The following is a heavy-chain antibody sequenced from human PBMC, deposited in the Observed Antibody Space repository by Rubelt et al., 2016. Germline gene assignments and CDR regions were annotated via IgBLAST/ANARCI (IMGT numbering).Heavy chain of an antibody. J-gene: IGHJ4*02. CDR2: IYYSGST. CDR1: GGSISSYY. D-gene: IGHD6-13*01. Sequence: QVQLQESGPGLVRPSETLSLTCTVSGGSISSYYWSWIRQPPGKGLEWMGYIYYSGSTNYNPSLKSRVTISKDTSKNQFSLKLSSVTAADTAVYYCARTGYSGSWSYFDYWGQGTLVTVSS. V-gene: IGHV4-59*01. CDR3: ARTGYSGSWSYFDY.